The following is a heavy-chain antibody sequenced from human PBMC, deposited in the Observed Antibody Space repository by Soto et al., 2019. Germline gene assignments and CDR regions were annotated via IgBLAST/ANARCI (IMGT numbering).Heavy chain of an antibody. V-gene: IGHV3-30*18. J-gene: IGHJ4*02. CDR2: ISYDGSNK. Sequence: AGGSLRLSCAASGFTFSSYGMHWVRQAPGKGLEWVAVISYDGSNKYYADSVKGRFTISRDNSKNTLYLQMNSLRAEDTAVYYCAKGRLLELVYWGQGTLVTVSS. CDR1: GFTFSSYG. D-gene: IGHD1-1*01. CDR3: AKGRLLELVY.